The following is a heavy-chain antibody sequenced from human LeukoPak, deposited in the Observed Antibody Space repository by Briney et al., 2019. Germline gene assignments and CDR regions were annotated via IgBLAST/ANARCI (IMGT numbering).Heavy chain of an antibody. CDR3: ARDRGVAGGNAFDI. J-gene: IGHJ3*02. V-gene: IGHV4-38-2*02. Sequence: SETLSLTCAVSGYSISSGYYWGWIRQPPGKGLEWIGSIYHSGSTNYNPSLKSRVTISVDTSKDQFSLKLSSVTAADTAVYYCARDRGVAGGNAFDIWGQGTMVTVSS. CDR1: GYSISSGYY. CDR2: IYHSGST. D-gene: IGHD6-19*01.